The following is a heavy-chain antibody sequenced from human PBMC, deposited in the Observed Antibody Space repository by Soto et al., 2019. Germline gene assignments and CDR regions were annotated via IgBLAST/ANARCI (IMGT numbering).Heavy chain of an antibody. J-gene: IGHJ4*02. D-gene: IGHD3-9*01. CDR1: GGSISSGDYY. V-gene: IGHV4-30-4*01. Sequence: TLSLTCTVSGGSISSGDYYGRWIRQPPGKGLEWIGYIYYSGSTYYNPSLKSRVTISVDTSKNQFSLKLSSVTAADTAVYYCARVSDILTGYYKGNFDYWGQGTLVTVSS. CDR3: ARVSDILTGYYKGNFDY. CDR2: IYYSGST.